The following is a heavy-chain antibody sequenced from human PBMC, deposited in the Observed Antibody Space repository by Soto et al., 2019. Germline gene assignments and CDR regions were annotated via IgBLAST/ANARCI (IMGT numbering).Heavy chain of an antibody. J-gene: IGHJ6*02. Sequence: GGSLRLSCEGSGFTFSAYAMNWVRQAPGKGLEWVSYISSRSDTLYYADSVKGRFTISRDNAKNSVYLQVNDLRDEDTAVYYCARDWDIVILSVPIPNYNYGMDVWGQGTTVTVSS. D-gene: IGHD2-15*01. CDR1: GFTFSAYA. CDR2: ISSRSDTL. CDR3: ARDWDIVILSVPIPNYNYGMDV. V-gene: IGHV3-48*02.